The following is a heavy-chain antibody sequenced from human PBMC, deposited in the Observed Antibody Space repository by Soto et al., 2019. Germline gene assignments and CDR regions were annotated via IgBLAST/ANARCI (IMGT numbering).Heavy chain of an antibody. V-gene: IGHV1-2*02. CDR1: GYTFTGYY. CDR3: ARELRAYELYGMDV. D-gene: IGHD1-7*01. Sequence: ASVKVSCQASGYTFTGYYIHWVRQAPGQGLEWVGWINPTSGYTNYAQKFQGRVTMTRDTSISTAYMELNRLTADDTAVYYCARELRAYELYGMDVWGQGTTVTVSS. J-gene: IGHJ6*02. CDR2: INPTSGYT.